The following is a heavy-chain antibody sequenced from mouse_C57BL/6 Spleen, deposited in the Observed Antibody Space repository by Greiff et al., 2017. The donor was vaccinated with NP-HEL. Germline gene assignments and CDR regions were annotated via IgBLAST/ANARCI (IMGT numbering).Heavy chain of an antibody. D-gene: IGHD2-3*01. CDR1: GYTFTDYY. CDR2: INPNNGGT. V-gene: IGHV1-26*01. CDR3: ARWWLLRGVLYAMDY. Sequence: EVQLQQSGPELVKPGASVKISCKASGYTFTDYYMNWVKQSHGKSLEWIGDINPNNGGTSYNQKFKGKATLTVDKSSSTAYMELRSLTSEDSAVYYCARWWLLRGVLYAMDYWGQGTSVTVSS. J-gene: IGHJ4*01.